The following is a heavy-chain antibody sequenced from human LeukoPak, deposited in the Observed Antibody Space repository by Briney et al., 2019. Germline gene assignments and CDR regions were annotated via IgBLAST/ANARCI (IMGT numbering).Heavy chain of an antibody. CDR3: AKDKGGSSSWYGDYFDY. J-gene: IGHJ4*02. V-gene: IGHV3-23*01. CDR2: ISGSGGST. D-gene: IGHD6-13*01. CDR1: GFTFSSYA. Sequence: GGSLRLSCAASGFTFSSYAMSWVRQAPGKGLEWVSAISGSGGSTYYADSVKGRFTISRDNSKNTLYLQMNSLRAEDTAVYYCAKDKGGSSSWYGDYFDYWGQGTLVTVSS.